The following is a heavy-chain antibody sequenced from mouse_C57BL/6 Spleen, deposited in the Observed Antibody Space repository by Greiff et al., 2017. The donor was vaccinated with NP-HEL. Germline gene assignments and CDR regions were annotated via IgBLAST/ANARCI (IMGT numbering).Heavy chain of an antibody. V-gene: IGHV5-17*01. Sequence: EVKLVESGGGLVKPGGSLKLSCAASGFTFSDYGMHWVRQAPETGLEWVAYISSGSSTIYYADTVKGRFTISRDNAKNTLFLQMTSLRSEDTAVYYCARPGAYDYYAMDYWGQGTSVTVSS. J-gene: IGHJ4*01. CDR3: ARPGAYDYYAMDY. CDR2: ISSGSSTI. CDR1: GFTFSDYG.